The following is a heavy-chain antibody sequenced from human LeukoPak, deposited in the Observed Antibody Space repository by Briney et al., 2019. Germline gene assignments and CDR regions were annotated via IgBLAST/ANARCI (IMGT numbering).Heavy chain of an antibody. CDR2: IIPILGIA. J-gene: IGHJ6*02. CDR1: GCTFTSYA. Sequence: GASGKASCKPSGCTFTSYAISWVRQAPGAGLEWRGRIIPILGIANYAQKFQGRVTITADNSTSTAYVELRSLRSEDTGVYYCARERLVVVAATHLDVWGQGTTVTVSS. V-gene: IGHV1-69*04. D-gene: IGHD2-15*01. CDR3: ARERLVVVAATHLDV.